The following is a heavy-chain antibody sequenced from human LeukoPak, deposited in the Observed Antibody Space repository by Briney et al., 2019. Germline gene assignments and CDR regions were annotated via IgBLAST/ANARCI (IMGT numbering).Heavy chain of an antibody. CDR3: AGGGSYLSAFDI. J-gene: IGHJ3*02. D-gene: IGHD3-16*01. V-gene: IGHV3-53*01. CDR2: IYSGGST. CDR1: RFTVISNY. Sequence: GGSLRLSCAASRFTVISNYMSWVRQAPGKGLEWVSIIYSGGSTFYAAPVKGRFTISRDNSKNTLYLQMNSLRAEDTAQYYCAGGGSYLSAFDIWGQGTMVTVSS.